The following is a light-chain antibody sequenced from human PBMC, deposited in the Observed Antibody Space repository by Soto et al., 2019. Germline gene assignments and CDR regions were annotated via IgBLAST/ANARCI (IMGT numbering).Light chain of an antibody. CDR2: VNT. V-gene: IGLV1-40*01. J-gene: IGLJ2*01. CDR1: NSNIGAGFD. CDR3: QSYDSSLRGEV. Sequence: QSVLTQPPSVSGAPGQRVTISCTGSNSNIGAGFDVHWYQQFPGTAPKLLIYVNTNRPSGVPDRFSGSKSGTSASLAITGLQAEDEADYYCQSYDSSLRGEVFGGGTKVTVL.